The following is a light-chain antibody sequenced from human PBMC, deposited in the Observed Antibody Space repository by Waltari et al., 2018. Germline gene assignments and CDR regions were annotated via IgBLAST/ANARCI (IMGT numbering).Light chain of an antibody. CDR2: AVS. CDR1: SSDVGNYKR. J-gene: IGLJ2*01. CDR3: ASYAGSSKGV. V-gene: IGLV2-23*02. Sequence: QSALTQPASVSGSPGQSITISCTGTSSDVGNYKRVSWYQQHPGKAPKLMIYAVSKRPLGVSDRFSGSKSGDMASLTISGRQPEDEAEYFCASYAGSSKGVFGGGTKVTVL.